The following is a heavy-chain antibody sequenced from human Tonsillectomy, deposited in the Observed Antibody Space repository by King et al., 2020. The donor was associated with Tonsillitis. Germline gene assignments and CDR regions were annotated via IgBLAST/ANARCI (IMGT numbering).Heavy chain of an antibody. Sequence: VQLVESGGGVVQPGRSLRLSCAASGFTFSGDAMHWVRQAPGKGLEWGALIAYDGRNKYYADSVKGRFTISRDNSKNTLYLQMDSLRGEETAVYCCARAEDYYGWGRPGHFDYGGQGTLVIVSS. CDR3: ARAEDYYGWGRPGHFDY. D-gene: IGHD3-10*01. CDR1: GFTFSGDA. CDR2: IAYDGRNK. V-gene: IGHV3-30*01. J-gene: IGHJ4*02.